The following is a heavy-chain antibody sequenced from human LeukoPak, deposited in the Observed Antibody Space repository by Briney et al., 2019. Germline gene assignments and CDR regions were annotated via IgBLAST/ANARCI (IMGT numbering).Heavy chain of an antibody. J-gene: IGHJ5*02. CDR2: ISYDGSDK. CDR3: ARAPSYSISNWFDP. Sequence: GGSLRLSCAASGFTFSSYAMHWVRQAPGKGLEWVAVISYDGSDKYYADSVKGRFTISRDNSKNTLYLQMNSLRAEDTAVYYCARAPSYSISNWFDPWGQGTLVTVSS. D-gene: IGHD2-21*01. CDR1: GFTFSSYA. V-gene: IGHV3-30-3*01.